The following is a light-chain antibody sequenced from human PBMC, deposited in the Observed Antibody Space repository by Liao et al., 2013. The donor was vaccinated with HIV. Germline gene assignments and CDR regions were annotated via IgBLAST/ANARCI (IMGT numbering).Light chain of an antibody. V-gene: IGLV3-1*01. Sequence: SFDLTQPPAMSVSAGQTATITCSGQRLGDKFTCWFQQRPGQSPMMIIYEDSKRPSGIPERFSASNSGDTATLTISGTQPTDEADYYCLVWDSSSYSQVFGPGTKVTVL. CDR1: RLGDKF. CDR3: LVWDSSSYSQV. CDR2: EDS. J-gene: IGLJ1*01.